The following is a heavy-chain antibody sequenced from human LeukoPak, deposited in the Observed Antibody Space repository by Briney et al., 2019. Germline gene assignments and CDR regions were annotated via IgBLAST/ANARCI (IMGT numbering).Heavy chain of an antibody. CDR3: ARGRGYYFDY. CDR2: ISAYNGNT. CDR1: GGTFSSYA. J-gene: IGHJ4*02. V-gene: IGHV1-18*01. Sequence: ASVKVSCKASGGTFSSYAISWGRQAPGQGLEWMGWISAYNGNTNYAQKLQGRVTMTTDTSTSTAYMELRSLRSDDTAVYYCARGRGYYFDYWGQGTLVTVSS.